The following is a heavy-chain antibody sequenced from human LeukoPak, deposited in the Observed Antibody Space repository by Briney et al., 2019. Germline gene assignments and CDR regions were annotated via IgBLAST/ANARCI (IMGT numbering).Heavy chain of an antibody. CDR1: GFTVSSNY. D-gene: IGHD2-2*01. J-gene: IGHJ4*02. CDR3: ARTSLVLVPAAMDC. Sequence: GGSLRLSCAASGFTVSSNYMSWVRQAPGKGLEWVALISYDGSNEYYADSVKGRFTISRDNSKNTLYLQMYSLRAEDTAVYYCARTSLVLVPAAMDCWGQGTLVTVSS. CDR2: ISYDGSNE. V-gene: IGHV3-30-3*01.